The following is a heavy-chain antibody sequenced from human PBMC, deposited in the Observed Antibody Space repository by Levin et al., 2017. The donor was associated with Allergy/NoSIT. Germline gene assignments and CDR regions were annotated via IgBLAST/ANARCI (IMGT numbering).Heavy chain of an antibody. V-gene: IGHV3-48*01. CDR1: GFTFSSYS. Sequence: PGGSLRLSCAASGFTFSSYSMNWVRQAPGKGLEWVSYISSSSTIYYADSVKGRFTISRDNAKNSLYLQMNSLRAEDTAVYYCARDRTYYYGMDVWGQGTTVTVSS. CDR2: ISSSSTI. J-gene: IGHJ6*02. CDR3: ARDRTYYYGMDV.